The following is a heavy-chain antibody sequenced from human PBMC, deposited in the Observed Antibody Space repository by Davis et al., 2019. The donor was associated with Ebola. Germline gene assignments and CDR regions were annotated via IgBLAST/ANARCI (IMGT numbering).Heavy chain of an antibody. D-gene: IGHD4-17*01. V-gene: IGHV4-30-4*01. CDR3: ARHLFVTTDRPYYFDY. J-gene: IGHJ4*02. Sequence: MPSETLSLTCTVSGGSISSGDYYWSWIRQPPGKGLEWIGYIYYNGNTYYNPSLRSRVTISVDTSKNQLSLKLSSVTAADTAVYYCARHLFVTTDRPYYFDYWGQGTLVTVST. CDR1: GGSISSGDYY. CDR2: IYYNGNT.